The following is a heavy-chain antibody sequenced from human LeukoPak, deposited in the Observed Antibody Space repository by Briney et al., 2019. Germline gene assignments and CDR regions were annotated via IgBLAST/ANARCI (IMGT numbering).Heavy chain of an antibody. D-gene: IGHD6-19*01. CDR2: VYYSGTT. Sequence: SETLSLTCSVSGDPISLSFYYWGWIRQPPGKALEWIGSVYYSGTTSYNPSLKSRVTISVDMSKNHFSLRPRSVTAADTAMYYCARGTLYRGWSYYLDFWGQGSQVTVSS. CDR1: GDPISLSFYY. V-gene: IGHV4-39*07. J-gene: IGHJ4*02. CDR3: ARGTLYRGWSYYLDF.